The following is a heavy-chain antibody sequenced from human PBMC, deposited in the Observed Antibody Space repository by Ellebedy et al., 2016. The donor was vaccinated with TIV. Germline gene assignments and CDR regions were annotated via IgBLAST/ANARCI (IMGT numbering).Heavy chain of an antibody. CDR3: ARGRRYYGSGGESVFDI. CDR1: GGTFSSYA. Sequence: AASVKVSCKASGGTFSSYAISWVRQAPGQGLEWMGGLIPIFGTVNYAQKFQGRVTITADESTSTAYMELSSLRSDDTAVYYCARGRRYYGSGGESVFDIWGQGTMVTVSS. J-gene: IGHJ3*02. V-gene: IGHV1-69*13. CDR2: LIPIFGTV. D-gene: IGHD3-10*01.